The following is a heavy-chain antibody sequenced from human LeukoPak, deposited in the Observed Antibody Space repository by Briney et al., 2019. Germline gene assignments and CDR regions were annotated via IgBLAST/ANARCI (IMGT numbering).Heavy chain of an antibody. CDR2: ISGSGGST. D-gene: IGHD2-15*01. J-gene: IGHJ5*02. V-gene: IGHV3-23*01. CDR3: AKVSTLQSIRSGGSCYGLDP. CDR1: GFTFDDYA. Sequence: GGSLRLSCAASGFTFDDYAMHWVRQAPRKGLEWVSSISGSGGSTYYADSVKGRFTISRDNSKNTLYLQMNSLRAEDTAVYYCAKVSTLQSIRSGGSCYGLDPWGQGTLVTVSS.